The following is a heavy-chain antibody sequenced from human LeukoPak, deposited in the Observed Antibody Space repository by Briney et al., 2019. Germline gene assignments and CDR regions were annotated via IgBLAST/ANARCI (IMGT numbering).Heavy chain of an antibody. Sequence: PSETLSLTCTFSGGSISSYYWSWIRQPPGKGLEWIGSIFYSGSTYYNPSLERRVTISVDTSKNQFSLKQSSVTAADTAVFYCARHLITAAAGTLGNYFDYWGQGTLVTVSS. CDR1: GGSISSYY. CDR2: IFYSGST. V-gene: IGHV4-39*01. CDR3: ARHLITAAAGTLGNYFDY. D-gene: IGHD1-1*01. J-gene: IGHJ4*02.